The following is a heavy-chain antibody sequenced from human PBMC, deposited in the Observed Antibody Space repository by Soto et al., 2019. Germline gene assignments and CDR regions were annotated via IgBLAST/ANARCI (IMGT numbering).Heavy chain of an antibody. V-gene: IGHV3-30-3*01. CDR1: GFTFSSYA. Sequence: GGSLRLSCAASGFTFSSYAMHWVRQAPGKGLEWVAVISYDGSNKHYADSVKGRFTISRDNSKNTLYLQMNSLRAEDTAVYYCARGSTDNVPWFDPWGQGTLVTVSS. CDR2: ISYDGSNK. J-gene: IGHJ5*02. CDR3: ARGSTDNVPWFDP. D-gene: IGHD4-17*01.